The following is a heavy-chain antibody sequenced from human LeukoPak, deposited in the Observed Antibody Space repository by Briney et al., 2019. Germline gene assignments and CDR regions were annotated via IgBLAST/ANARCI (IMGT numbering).Heavy chain of an antibody. CDR1: GGTFSSYA. D-gene: IGHD6-19*01. CDR2: IIPIFGTA. CDR3: ARDRDGYSSGWYLDY. Sequence: SVKVSCKASGGTFSSYAISWVRQAPGQGLGWMGGIIPIFGTANYAQKFQGRVTITADKSTSTAYMELSSLRSEDTAVYYCARDRDGYSSGWYLDYWGQGTLVTVSS. V-gene: IGHV1-69*06. J-gene: IGHJ4*02.